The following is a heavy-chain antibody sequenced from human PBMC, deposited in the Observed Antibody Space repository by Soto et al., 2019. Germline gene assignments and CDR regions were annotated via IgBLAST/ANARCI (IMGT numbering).Heavy chain of an antibody. V-gene: IGHV3-30-3*01. CDR1: GFTFSSYA. J-gene: IGHJ4*02. D-gene: IGHD4-17*01. Sequence: GGSLRLSCAASGFTFSSYAMHWLRQAPGKGLEWVALISYDGSNKYYADSVKGRFTISRDHSKNTLYLQMNSLRSEDTAVFYCARTYGDYAVFDYWGQGTLVTVSS. CDR2: ISYDGSNK. CDR3: ARTYGDYAVFDY.